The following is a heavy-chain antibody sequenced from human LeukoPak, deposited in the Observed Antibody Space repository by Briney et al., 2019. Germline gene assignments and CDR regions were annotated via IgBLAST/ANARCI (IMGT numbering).Heavy chain of an antibody. CDR2: VYTSGSP. CDR3: ARLSLSTDAFDI. CDR1: GGSINSNSYY. Sequence: PSQTLSLTCTVSGGSINSNSYYWSWIRQPAGKGLEWIGRVYTSGSPNYNPSLKSRVTISADTSKNQFSLNLRSVTAADTAVYYCARLSLSTDAFDIWGQGTMVTVSS. V-gene: IGHV4-61*02. D-gene: IGHD3-22*01. J-gene: IGHJ3*02.